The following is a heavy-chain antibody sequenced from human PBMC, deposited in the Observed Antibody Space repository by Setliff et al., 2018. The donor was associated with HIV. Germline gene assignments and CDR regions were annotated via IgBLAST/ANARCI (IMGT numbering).Heavy chain of an antibody. CDR2: MNPKRGNT. CDR3: ARAGGLRMDRGVVSDY. V-gene: IGHV1-8*01. Sequence: ASVKVSCKASGYNFTSHDINWVRQAPGQGLEWMGWMNPKRGNTGYARKFQGKATMTRKTSISTAYMELRSLRPDDTAVYYCARAGGLRMDRGVVSDYWGQGTLVTVSS. CDR1: GYNFTSHD. D-gene: IGHD3-10*01. J-gene: IGHJ4*02.